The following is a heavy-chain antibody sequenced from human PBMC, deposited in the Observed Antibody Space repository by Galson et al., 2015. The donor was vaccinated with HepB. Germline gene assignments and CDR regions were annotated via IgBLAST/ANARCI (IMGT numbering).Heavy chain of an antibody. CDR3: ARGGIYGRAGDTFDI. V-gene: IGHV6-1*01. D-gene: IGHD3-16*01. J-gene: IGHJ3*02. Sequence: CAISGDSVSSTPAAWNWIRQSPSRGLEWLGRTYYSLKWHNNYAPSVKSRIFINADTSKNQVSLQLTSVTPEDTAVYYCARGGIYGRAGDTFDIWGQGTLVTVSS. CDR1: GDSVSSTPAA. CDR2: TYYSLKWHN.